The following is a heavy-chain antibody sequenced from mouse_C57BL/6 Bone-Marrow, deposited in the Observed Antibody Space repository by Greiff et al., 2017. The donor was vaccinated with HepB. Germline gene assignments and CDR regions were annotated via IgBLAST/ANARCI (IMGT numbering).Heavy chain of an antibody. V-gene: IGHV1-69*01. CDR2: IDPSDSYT. CDR1: GYTFTSYW. J-gene: IGHJ4*01. CDR3: ASSFMDY. Sequence: QVQLQQPGAELVMPGASVKLSCKASGYTFTSYWMHWVKQRPGQGLEWIGEIDPSDSYTNYNQKFKGKSTLTVDKSSSTAYMQLSSLTSEDSAVYDCASSFMDYWGQGTSVTVSS.